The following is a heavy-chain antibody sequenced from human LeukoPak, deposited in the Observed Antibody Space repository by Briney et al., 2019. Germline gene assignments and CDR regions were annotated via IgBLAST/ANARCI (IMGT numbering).Heavy chain of an antibody. D-gene: IGHD6-6*01. CDR1: GFTFSSYW. CDR2: IKQDGSEK. V-gene: IGHV3-7*01. J-gene: IGHJ6*03. CDR3: ARKEAARRVDYYYYYMDV. Sequence: PGGSLRLSCAASGFTFSSYWMSWVRQAPGKGLEWVANIKQDGSEKYYVDSVKGRFTISRDNAKNSLYLQMNSLRAEDTAVYCCARKEAARRVDYYYYYMDVWGKGTTVTVSS.